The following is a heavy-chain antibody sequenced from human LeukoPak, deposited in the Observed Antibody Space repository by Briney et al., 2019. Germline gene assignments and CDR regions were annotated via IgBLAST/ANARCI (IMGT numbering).Heavy chain of an antibody. CDR3: AKDRFYYDSGGYYRLHFDY. V-gene: IGHV3-23*01. Sequence: GGSLRLSCAASGFTFSSYAMSWVRQAPGKGLEWVSAISGSGGSTYYADSVKGRFTISRDNSKNTLYLQMNSLRAEDTAVYYCAKDRFYYDSGGYYRLHFDYWGQGTLVTVSS. D-gene: IGHD3-22*01. CDR1: GFTFSSYA. CDR2: ISGSGGST. J-gene: IGHJ4*02.